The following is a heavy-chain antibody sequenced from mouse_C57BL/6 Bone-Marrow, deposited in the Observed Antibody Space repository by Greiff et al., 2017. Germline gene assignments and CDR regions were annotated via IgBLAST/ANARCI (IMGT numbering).Heavy chain of an antibody. V-gene: IGHV5-4*01. Sequence: EVHLVESGGGLVKPGGSLKLSCAASGFTFSSYAMSWVRQTPEKRLEWVATISDGGSYTYYPDNVKGRFTISRDNAKNNLYLQMSHLKSEDTAMYYCAREGYYGEDYWGQGTTLTVSS. D-gene: IGHD1-1*01. CDR2: ISDGGSYT. J-gene: IGHJ2*01. CDR3: AREGYYGEDY. CDR1: GFTFSSYA.